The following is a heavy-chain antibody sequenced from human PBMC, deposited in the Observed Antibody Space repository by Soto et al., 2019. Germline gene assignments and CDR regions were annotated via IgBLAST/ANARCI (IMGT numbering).Heavy chain of an antibody. CDR3: ATRSPAFDY. J-gene: IGHJ4*02. Sequence: ASVKVSCKASGYSFRSLGISWVRQAPGQGLEWMGWISAYTGSTNYAQKFQGRVTMTTDTSTSTAYMELRSLRSDDTAVYYCATRSPAFDYWGQGTLVTVS. CDR2: ISAYTGST. V-gene: IGHV1-18*01. CDR1: GYSFRSLG.